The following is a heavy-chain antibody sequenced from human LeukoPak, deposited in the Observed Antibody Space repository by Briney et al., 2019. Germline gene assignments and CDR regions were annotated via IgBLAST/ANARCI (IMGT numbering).Heavy chain of an antibody. J-gene: IGHJ6*03. CDR3: ARASDYYDSSGYYSRYYYYMDV. Sequence: SETLSLTCAVYGGSFSGYYWSWIRQPPGKGLEWIGEINHSGSTNYNPSLKSRVTISVDTSKNQFSLKLSSVTAADTAVYYCARASDYYDSSGYYSRYYYYMDVWGKGTTVTVSS. CDR2: INHSGST. CDR1: GGSFSGYY. V-gene: IGHV4-34*01. D-gene: IGHD3-22*01.